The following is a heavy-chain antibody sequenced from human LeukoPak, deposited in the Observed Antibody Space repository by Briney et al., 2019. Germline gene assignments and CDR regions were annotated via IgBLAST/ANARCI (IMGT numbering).Heavy chain of an antibody. CDR2: IWYDGSNK. J-gene: IGHJ6*02. V-gene: IGHV3-33*01. CDR3: ARDLGSGWYDIYYGMDV. Sequence: PGGSLRLSCAASGFTFSSYGMHWVRQTPGKGLEWVAVIWYDGSNKYYADSVKGRFTISRDNSKNTLYLQMNSLRAEDTAVYYCARDLGSGWYDIYYGMDVWGQGTTVTVSS. D-gene: IGHD6-19*01. CDR1: GFTFSSYG.